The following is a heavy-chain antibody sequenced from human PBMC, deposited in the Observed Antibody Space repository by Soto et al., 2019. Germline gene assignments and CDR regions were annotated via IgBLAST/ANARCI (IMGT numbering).Heavy chain of an antibody. CDR1: GGSVSSGSYY. Sequence: SETLSLTCTVSGGSVSSGSYYWSWIRQPPGKGLEWIGYIYYSGSTNYNPSLKSRVTISVDTSKNQFSLKLSSVTAADTAVYYCARDLAGGGIVVVPTDYYYYGMDVWGQGTTVTVSS. V-gene: IGHV4-61*01. J-gene: IGHJ6*02. D-gene: IGHD2-2*01. CDR2: IYYSGST. CDR3: ARDLAGGGIVVVPTDYYYYGMDV.